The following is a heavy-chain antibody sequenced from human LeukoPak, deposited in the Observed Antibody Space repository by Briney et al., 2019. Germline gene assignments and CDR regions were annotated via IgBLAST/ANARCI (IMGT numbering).Heavy chain of an antibody. V-gene: IGHV3-9*01. CDR1: GFTFDDYA. D-gene: IGHD6-19*01. J-gene: IGHJ4*02. CDR3: AKDPGRIAVAGFSG. Sequence: GRSLRLSCAASGFTFDDYAMHWVRQAPGKGLEWVSGISWNSGSIGYADSVKGRFTISRDNAKNSLYLQMNSLRAEDTALYYCAKDPGRIAVAGFSGWGQGTLVTVSS. CDR2: ISWNSGSI.